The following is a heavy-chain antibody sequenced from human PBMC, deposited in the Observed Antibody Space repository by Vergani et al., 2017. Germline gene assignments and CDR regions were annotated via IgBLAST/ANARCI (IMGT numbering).Heavy chain of an antibody. Sequence: EVQLLESGGGSVQPGESLRLSCVASGFRFREHGMNWVRQAPGKGLEWVSGISGHDHRTLYADSVKGRFIISRDDSKNTLFLQMNSLRPEDTAVYYCARDTVTGSRYFDYWCQGTLVTVSS. J-gene: IGHJ4*02. D-gene: IGHD6-19*01. CDR2: ISGHDHRT. CDR3: ARDTVTGSRYFDY. V-gene: IGHV3-23*01. CDR1: GFRFREHG.